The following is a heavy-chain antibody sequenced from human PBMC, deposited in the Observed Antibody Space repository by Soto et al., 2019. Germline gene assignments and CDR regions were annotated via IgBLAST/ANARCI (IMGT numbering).Heavy chain of an antibody. CDR1: EYTFTYRY. J-gene: IGHJ3*02. D-gene: IGHD6-13*01. V-gene: IGHV1-45*02. CDR2: ITPFNGNT. CDR3: ARSSFDSSSLFDI. Sequence: ASVKVSCKASEYTFTYRYLHWVRQAPGQALEWMGWITPFNGNTNYAQKFQDRVTITRDRSMSTAYMELSSLRSEDTAMYYCARSSFDSSSLFDIWGQGTMVTVSS.